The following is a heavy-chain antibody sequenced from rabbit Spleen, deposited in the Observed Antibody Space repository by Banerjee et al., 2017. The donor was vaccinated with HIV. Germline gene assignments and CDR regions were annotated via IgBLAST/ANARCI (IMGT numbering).Heavy chain of an antibody. CDR2: IDTNDGDT. D-gene: IGHD8-1*01. J-gene: IGHJ6*01. V-gene: IGHV1S45*01. Sequence: QEQLEETGGGLVQPGGSLTLSCKVSGFTISSNWICWVRQAPGKGLEWIACIDTNDGDTDYANWPKGRFTISKTSSTTVTLQMTSLTAADTATYFCARDTGSSFSSYGMDLWGPGTLVTVS. CDR3: ARDTGSSFSSYGMDL. CDR1: GFTISSNW.